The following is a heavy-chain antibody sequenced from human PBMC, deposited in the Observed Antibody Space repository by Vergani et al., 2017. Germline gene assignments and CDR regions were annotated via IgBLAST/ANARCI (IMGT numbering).Heavy chain of an antibody. V-gene: IGHV1-58*01. D-gene: IGHD3-10*01. CDR2: IVVGSGNT. CDR3: AANHITMVRGVIGDLDY. CDR1: GFTFTSSA. Sequence: QLVQSGAEVKKPGTSVKVSCKASGFTFTSSAVQWVRQARGQRLEWIGWIVVGSGNTNYAQKFQERVTITRDMSTSTAYMELSSLRSEDTAVYYCAANHITMVRGVIGDLDYWGQGTLVTVSS. J-gene: IGHJ4*02.